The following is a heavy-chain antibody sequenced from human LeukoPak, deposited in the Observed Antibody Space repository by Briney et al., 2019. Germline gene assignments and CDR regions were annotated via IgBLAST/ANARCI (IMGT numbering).Heavy chain of an antibody. D-gene: IGHD6-19*01. CDR1: GGSIGSYY. CDR2: IHYSGST. CDR3: ARDGVAGGFDY. J-gene: IGHJ4*02. Sequence: SETLSLTRTVSGGSIGSYYWNWIRQAPGKGLEWIGYIHYSGSTNHNSSLKSRVTISVDTSKNQCSLKLSSVTAADTAVYYCARDGVAGGFDYWGQGTLVTVSS. V-gene: IGHV4-59*01.